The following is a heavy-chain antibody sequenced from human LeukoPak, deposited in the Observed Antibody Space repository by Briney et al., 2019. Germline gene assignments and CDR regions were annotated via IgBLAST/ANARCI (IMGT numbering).Heavy chain of an antibody. Sequence: KAGGSLRLSCAASGFTFSNYNMNWVRQAPGEGLEWVSSISNSGSYIYYADSLKGRFTISRDNAKNSLYLQMNSLRAEDTAVYYCARDTVTHDAFDIWGQGTMVTVSS. CDR2: ISNSGSYI. CDR3: ARDTVTHDAFDI. V-gene: IGHV3-21*01. D-gene: IGHD4-11*01. J-gene: IGHJ3*02. CDR1: GFTFSNYN.